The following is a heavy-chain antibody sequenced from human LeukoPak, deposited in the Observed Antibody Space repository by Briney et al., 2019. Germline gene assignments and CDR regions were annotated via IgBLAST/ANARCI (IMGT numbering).Heavy chain of an antibody. D-gene: IGHD3-22*01. V-gene: IGHV3-23*01. CDR1: GFTFSSYA. CDR3: ARDRDPGYNDSSGYRRVDAFDI. J-gene: IGHJ3*02. CDR2: ISNSADVT. Sequence: GGSLRLSCAASGFTFSSYAMSWVRQVPGKGLEWVSGISNSADVTYYADSVKGRFTISRDYSKNTLYLQMNSLRAEDTAVYYCARDRDPGYNDSSGYRRVDAFDIWGQGTMVTVSS.